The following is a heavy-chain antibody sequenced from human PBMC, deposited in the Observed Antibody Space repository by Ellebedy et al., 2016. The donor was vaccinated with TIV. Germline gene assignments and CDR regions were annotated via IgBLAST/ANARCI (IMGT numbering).Heavy chain of an antibody. CDR2: IYHSGST. V-gene: IGHV4-4*02. CDR1: GASISSSNW. J-gene: IGHJ6*02. CDR3: ARTLLWFGDSYYGMDV. D-gene: IGHD3-10*01. Sequence: SETLSLTCAVSGASISSSNWWSWVRPPPGKGLEWIGEIYHSGSTNYNPSLKSRVTISVDKSKNQFSLKLSSVTAADTAVYYCARTLLWFGDSYYGMDVWGQGTTVTVSS.